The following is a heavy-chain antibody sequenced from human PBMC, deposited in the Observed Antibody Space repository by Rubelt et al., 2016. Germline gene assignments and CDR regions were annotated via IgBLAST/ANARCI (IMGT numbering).Heavy chain of an antibody. CDR1: GFTFSTYG. J-gene: IGHJ4*02. Sequence: QVQLVESGGGVVQPGRSLRLSCAVSGFTFSTYGMHWVRQAPGKGLEWVAVIWYAGRNKYYADSVKGRLTISRNNSKTPLYLKMNSLRAGDTAVYYCARDPLGFNQPNKDYWGQGTLVTVSS. D-gene: IGHD3-10*01. CDR3: ARDPLGFNQPNKDY. V-gene: IGHV3-33*08. CDR2: IWYAGRNK.